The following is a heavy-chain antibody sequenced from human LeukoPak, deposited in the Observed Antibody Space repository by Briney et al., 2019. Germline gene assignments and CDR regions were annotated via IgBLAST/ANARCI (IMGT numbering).Heavy chain of an antibody. CDR3: ARDITLFDP. J-gene: IGHJ5*02. CDR1: GFTFTTYW. V-gene: IGHV3-7*01. Sequence: GGSLRLSCAASGFTFTTYWMSWVRQAPGKGLEWVANMKPDGSEIFYVDSVKGRFTISRDNAKNSLYLQMNSLRAEDTAVYYCARDITLFDPWGQGTLVTVSS. D-gene: IGHD2/OR15-2a*01. CDR2: MKPDGSEI.